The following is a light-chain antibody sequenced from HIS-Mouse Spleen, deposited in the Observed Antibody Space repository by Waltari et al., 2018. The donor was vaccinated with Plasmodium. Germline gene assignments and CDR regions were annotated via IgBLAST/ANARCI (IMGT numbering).Light chain of an antibody. Sequence: QSALTQPASVSGSPGQSITISCTGTSRDVGSYNLVSWYQQHPGNAPKLMIYEGSTRPSGVYKCFSGYKAGNTASLTISVLQAEDEADYYCCSYAGSRMVFGGGTKLTVL. V-gene: IGLV2-23*01. CDR1: SRDVGSYNL. J-gene: IGLJ2*01. CDR3: CSYAGSRMV. CDR2: EGS.